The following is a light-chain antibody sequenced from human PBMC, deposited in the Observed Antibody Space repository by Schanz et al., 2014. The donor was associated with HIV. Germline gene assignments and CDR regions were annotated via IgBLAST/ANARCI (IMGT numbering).Light chain of an antibody. J-gene: IGLJ1*01. CDR3: ETWDSHSQYYV. CDR1: SEHSGYI. Sequence: QSVLTQSSSASASLGSSVKLTCTLSSEHSGYIIAWHQQQPGKAPRHLMKVEGSGRYNKGSGVPDRFSGSSSEADRYLTISSLQSEDEGDYYCETWDSHSQYYVFGTGTKLTVL. CDR2: VEGSGRY. V-gene: IGLV4-60*03.